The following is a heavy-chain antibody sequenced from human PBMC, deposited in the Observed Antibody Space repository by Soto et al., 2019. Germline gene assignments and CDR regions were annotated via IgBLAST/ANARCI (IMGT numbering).Heavy chain of an antibody. CDR3: VRSHHAYSGHYYAY. Sequence: SGGGVVQPGRSLRLSCAASGYTFSTYGMLWVRQAPGKGLEWVAVVSYDESKKYYVDSVKGRFTVSRDNSKNMLYLQMNSLRAGDTAIYYCVRSHHAYSGHYYAYWGQGTQVTVAS. J-gene: IGHJ4*02. V-gene: IGHV3-30*03. CDR1: GYTFSTYG. CDR2: VSYDESKK. D-gene: IGHD1-26*01.